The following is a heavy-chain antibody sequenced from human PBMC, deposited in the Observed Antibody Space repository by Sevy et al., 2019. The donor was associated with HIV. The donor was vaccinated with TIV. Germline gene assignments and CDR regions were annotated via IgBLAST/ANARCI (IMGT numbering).Heavy chain of an antibody. CDR2: ISGSSGST. Sequence: GGSLRLSCAASGFTFSSYAMSWVHQAPGKGLEWVSGISGSSGSTYYAGPVKGRFIISRDNSENTLYLQMNSLGVEDTAVYFCAKERPGYNYDSSGSLDYWGQGTLVTVSS. V-gene: IGHV3-23*01. CDR1: GFTFSSYA. D-gene: IGHD3-22*01. J-gene: IGHJ4*02. CDR3: AKERPGYNYDSSGSLDY.